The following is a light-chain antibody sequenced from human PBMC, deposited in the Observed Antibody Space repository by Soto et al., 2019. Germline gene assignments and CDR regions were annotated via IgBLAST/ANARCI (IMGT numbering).Light chain of an antibody. CDR3: QQYKNWPLT. V-gene: IGKV3-15*01. CDR1: LSVSSN. J-gene: IGKJ4*01. Sequence: EIVMTQSPATLSVSPGERATLSCRASLSVSSNFAWYQQKPGQAPRLLIYGASTRSTGIPARFSGSVSGTEFTLTSSSLQSEDVEVYYCQQYKNWPLTFGGGTKVEIK. CDR2: GAS.